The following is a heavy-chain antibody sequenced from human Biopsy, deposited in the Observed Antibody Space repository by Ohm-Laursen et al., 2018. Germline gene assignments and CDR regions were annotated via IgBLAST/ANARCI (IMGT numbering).Heavy chain of an antibody. CDR3: VRASIFGVATSGFYYYGMDV. D-gene: IGHD3-3*01. Sequence: GSLRLSCAASGFTVSNKYMSWVRQAPGKGLEWVSVIYTGGTTHYADSVRGRFTISRDNSKNTLYLQMNSLRAEDTAVYYCVRASIFGVATSGFYYYGMDVWGQGTTVTVSS. CDR1: GFTVSNKY. V-gene: IGHV3-53*01. J-gene: IGHJ6*02. CDR2: IYTGGTT.